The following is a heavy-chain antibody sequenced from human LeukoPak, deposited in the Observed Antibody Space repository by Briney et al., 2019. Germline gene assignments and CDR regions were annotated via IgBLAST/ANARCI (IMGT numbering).Heavy chain of an antibody. CDR2: ISGSGGST. V-gene: IGHV3-23*01. D-gene: IGHD5-12*01. Sequence: GGSLRLSCAVSGFTFSSYAMSWVRQAPGKGLEWVSAISGSGGSTYYADSVKGWFTISRDNSKNTLYLQMNSLRAEDTAVYYCAKTWGYSGYDYTNWGQGTLVTVSS. J-gene: IGHJ4*02. CDR1: GFTFSSYA. CDR3: AKTWGYSGYDYTN.